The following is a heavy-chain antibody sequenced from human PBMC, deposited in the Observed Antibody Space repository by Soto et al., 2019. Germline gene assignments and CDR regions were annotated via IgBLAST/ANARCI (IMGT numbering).Heavy chain of an antibody. CDR1: GFTFSSYA. J-gene: IGHJ3*01. CDR3: AKDRRFPDDVFDL. CDR2: VRGSGSGT. V-gene: IGHV3-23*01. Sequence: PGGSLRLSCAASGFTFSSYAMSWVRQAPGKGLEWVSAVRGSGSGTWYADSVKGRFTISRDNSKNTLYLQLNSLRAEDTALYYCAKDRRFPDDVFDLWGRGTMVTVSS.